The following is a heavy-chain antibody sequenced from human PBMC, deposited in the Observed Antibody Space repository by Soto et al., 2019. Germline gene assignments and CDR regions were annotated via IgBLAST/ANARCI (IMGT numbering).Heavy chain of an antibody. D-gene: IGHD3-16*01. Sequence: QITLKESGPTLVKPTQTLTLTCTFSGFSLNTSGVGVGWIRQSPGKALEWLALISWDDNKRYSPSLKRRLTSTKDTSKNQVLLTMTHMDPVDTATYTCAHLHTNSLGVWFDPWGQGTLVTVSS. J-gene: IGHJ5*02. V-gene: IGHV2-5*02. CDR1: GFSLNTSGVG. CDR3: AHLHTNSLGVWFDP. CDR2: ISWDDNK.